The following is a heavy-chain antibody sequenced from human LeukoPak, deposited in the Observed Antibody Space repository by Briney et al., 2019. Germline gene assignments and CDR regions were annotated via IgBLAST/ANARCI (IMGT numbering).Heavy chain of an antibody. D-gene: IGHD2/OR15-2a*01. CDR1: GFTFSTYW. V-gene: IGHV3-7*04. CDR2: INQDGTEK. Sequence: PGGSLRLSCAASGFTFSTYWMTWVRQAPGKGLEWVANINQDGTEKNYVDSVKGRFTISRDNAKNSLYLQMNSLRAEDTAVYYCARNMGDYCGQGTLVTVSS. J-gene: IGHJ4*02. CDR3: ARNMGDY.